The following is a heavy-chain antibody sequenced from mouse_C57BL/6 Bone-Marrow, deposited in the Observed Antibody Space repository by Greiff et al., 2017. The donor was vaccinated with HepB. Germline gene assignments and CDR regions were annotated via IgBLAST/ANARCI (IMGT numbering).Heavy chain of an antibody. CDR2: IYPGNSDT. CDR3: TRAHYGSSSGAMDY. J-gene: IGHJ4*01. CDR1: GYTFTSYW. D-gene: IGHD1-1*01. V-gene: IGHV1-5*01. Sequence: EVQRVESGTVLARPGASVKMSCKTSGYTFTSYWMHWVKQRPGQGLEWIGAIYPGNSDTSYNQKFKGKAKLTAVTSASTAYMELSSLTNEDSAVYYCTRAHYGSSSGAMDYWGQGTSVTVSS.